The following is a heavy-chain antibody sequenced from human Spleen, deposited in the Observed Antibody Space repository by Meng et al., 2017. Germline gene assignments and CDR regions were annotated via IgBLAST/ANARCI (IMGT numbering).Heavy chain of an antibody. CDR2: ISGRSTYI. Sequence: GESLKISCAASGFISSDYNMNWVRQAPGKGLEWVSSISGRSTYIYDADSMKGRFTISRDNAQNSLFLQMNSLRDEDTAVYYCAREDNGGFDYWGQGTLVTVSS. J-gene: IGHJ4*02. V-gene: IGHV3-21*01. CDR1: GFISSDYN. D-gene: IGHD4-23*01. CDR3: AREDNGGFDY.